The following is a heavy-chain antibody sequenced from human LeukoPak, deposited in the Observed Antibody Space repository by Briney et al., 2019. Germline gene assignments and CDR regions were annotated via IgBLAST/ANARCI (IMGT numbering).Heavy chain of an antibody. CDR2: INPNSGGT. CDR1: GYTFTDYY. J-gene: IGHJ4*02. D-gene: IGHD3-10*01. CDR3: ARGLWFGLDYFDY. Sequence: GASVNVSYKASGYTFTDYYMHWVRQAPGQGREGMGWINPNSGGTNYAQKFQGWVTMTRDTSISTPYMELSRLRSDDTAVYYCARGLWFGLDYFDYWGQGTLVTVSS. V-gene: IGHV1-2*04.